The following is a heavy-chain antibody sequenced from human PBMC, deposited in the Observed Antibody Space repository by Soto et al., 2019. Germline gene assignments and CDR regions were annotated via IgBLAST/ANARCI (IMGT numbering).Heavy chain of an antibody. D-gene: IGHD6-13*01. CDR1: GGSFSGYY. CDR3: ARGRVEAAAGRRMEY. J-gene: IGHJ4*02. V-gene: IGHV4-34*01. Sequence: QVQLQQWGAGLLKPSETLSLTCAVYGGSFSGYYWSWIRQPPGKGLEWIGEINHSGSTNYNPSLKRRVTISVDTSKNQFSLRLSAVTAADTAVYYCARGRVEAAAGRRMEYWGQGTMVTVFS. CDR2: INHSGST.